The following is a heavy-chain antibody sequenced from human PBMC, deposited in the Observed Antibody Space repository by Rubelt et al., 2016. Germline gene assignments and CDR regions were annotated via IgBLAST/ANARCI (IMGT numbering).Heavy chain of an antibody. CDR3: AKGADRNSADY. V-gene: IGHV3-7*05. Sequence: GGGLVQPGGSLRLSCAASGFIFSNYWMSWVRQAPGKGLEWVANIKQDGSEKFYVDSVRGRFTISRDNATSSLYLQMNSLRAEDTAVYYCAKGADRNSADYWGQGTLVTVSS. CDR2: IKQDGSEK. J-gene: IGHJ4*02. D-gene: IGHD1-7*01. CDR1: GFIFSNYW.